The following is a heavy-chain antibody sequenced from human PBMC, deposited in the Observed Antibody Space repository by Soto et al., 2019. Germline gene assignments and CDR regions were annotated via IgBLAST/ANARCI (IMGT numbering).Heavy chain of an antibody. Sequence: SETLSLTCAVYGGSFSGYYWSWIRQPPGKGLEWIGEINHSGSTNYNPSLKSRVTISRDDSQNSLYLQMDSLKTEDTAVYYCTTAAYWGQGTVVTVSS. CDR3: TTAAY. CDR1: GGSFSGYY. V-gene: IGHV4-34*06. CDR2: INHSGST. D-gene: IGHD1-26*01. J-gene: IGHJ4*02.